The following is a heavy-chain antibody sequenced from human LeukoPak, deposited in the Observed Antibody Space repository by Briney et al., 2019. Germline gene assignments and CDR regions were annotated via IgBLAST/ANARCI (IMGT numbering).Heavy chain of an antibody. CDR1: GFTFSDYY. CDR3: ARAESFTYYYDSSGYPLFDY. V-gene: IGHV3-11*01. CDR2: ISSSGSTI. D-gene: IGHD3-22*01. Sequence: PGGSLRLSCAASGFTFSDYYMSWIRQAPGKGLEWVSYISSSGSTIYYADSVKGRFTISRDNAKSSLYLQMNSLRAEDTAVYYCARAESFTYYYDSSGYPLFDYWGQGTLVTVSS. J-gene: IGHJ4*02.